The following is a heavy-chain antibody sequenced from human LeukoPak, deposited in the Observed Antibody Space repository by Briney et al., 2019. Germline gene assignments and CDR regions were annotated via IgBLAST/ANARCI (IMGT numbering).Heavy chain of an antibody. CDR1: GGSVCTSDYY. CDR3: ARVFDS. CDR2: VFYTGKT. J-gene: IGHJ4*02. V-gene: IGHV4-39*07. Sequence: SETLSLTCTVSGGSVCTSDYYWGWIRQSPVKGLEWIGDVFYTGKTNYNPSLRGRATISIDTSKNQFSLKLTYVTAADSAVYYCARVFDSWGQGTLVTVSS.